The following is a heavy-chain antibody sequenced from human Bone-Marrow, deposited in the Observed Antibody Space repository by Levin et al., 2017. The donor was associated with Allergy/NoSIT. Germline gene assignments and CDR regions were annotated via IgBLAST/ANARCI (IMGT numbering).Heavy chain of an antibody. CDR2: IYSGGTT. Sequence: SETLSLTCSVSGGSVRSYFWSWIRQPAGKGLEWIGRIYSGGTTNYNPSLKSRATMSVDTPKNQFSLELSSVTAADTAVYYCARDESSGWNNNWFDPWGHGTLVTVSS. CDR1: GGSVRSYF. J-gene: IGHJ5*02. CDR3: ARDESSGWNNNWFDP. V-gene: IGHV4-4*07. D-gene: IGHD6-19*01.